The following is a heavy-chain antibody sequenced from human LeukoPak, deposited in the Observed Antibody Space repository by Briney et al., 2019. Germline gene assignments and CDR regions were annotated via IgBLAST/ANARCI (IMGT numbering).Heavy chain of an antibody. J-gene: IGHJ4*02. CDR2: INHSGST. D-gene: IGHD6-25*01. CDR3: ARLDKGIKAAHFDY. V-gene: IGHV4-34*01. CDR1: GGSFSGYY. Sequence: SETLSLTCAVYGGSFSGYYWSWIRQPPGKGLEWIGEINHSGSTNYNPSLKSRVTISVDTSKSHFSLKLSSVTAADTAIYYCARLDKGIKAAHFDYWGQGTLVTVSS.